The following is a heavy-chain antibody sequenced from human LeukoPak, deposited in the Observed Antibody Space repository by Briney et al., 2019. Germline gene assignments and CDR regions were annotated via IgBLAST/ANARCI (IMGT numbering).Heavy chain of an antibody. CDR2: IGIAGDT. CDR1: GFIFSRYH. CDR3: TRGGDRDY. Sequence: GGPVTLLCAACGFIFSRYHKLCLRQVTGRRVELLSAIGIAGDTYYLDSVQARFTITREIATIYMYVQSHSLRDGQSAVYHCTRGGDRDYWGQGTLVTVSS. J-gene: IGHJ4*02. V-gene: IGHV3-13*04.